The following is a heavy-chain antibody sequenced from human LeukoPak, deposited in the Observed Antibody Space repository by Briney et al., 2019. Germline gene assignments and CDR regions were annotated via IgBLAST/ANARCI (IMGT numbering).Heavy chain of an antibody. D-gene: IGHD2-15*01. Sequence: PGGSLRLSCAASGFTFSSYSMNWVRQAPGKGLEWVSSISSSSSYIYYADSVNGRFTISRDNAKNSLYLQMNSLRAEDTAVYYCAFSRSVATFDYWGQGTLVTVSS. J-gene: IGHJ4*02. CDR3: AFSRSVATFDY. V-gene: IGHV3-21*01. CDR2: ISSSSSYI. CDR1: GFTFSSYS.